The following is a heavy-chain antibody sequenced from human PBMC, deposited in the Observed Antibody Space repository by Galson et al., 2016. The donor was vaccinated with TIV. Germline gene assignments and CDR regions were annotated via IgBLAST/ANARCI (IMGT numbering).Heavy chain of an antibody. CDR3: TRTAMGSTRNALDI. CDR2: ITSKTYGATT. Sequence: SLRLSCAASGFTFGHYAVNWFRQAPGKGLEWVGFITSKTYGATTEYAASVKGRFTISRDDSRNIAYLQMNSLKTEDTAVYYCTRTAMGSTRNALDIWGQGTVVTVSS. J-gene: IGHJ3*02. D-gene: IGHD1-1*01. V-gene: IGHV3-49*03. CDR1: GFTFGHYA.